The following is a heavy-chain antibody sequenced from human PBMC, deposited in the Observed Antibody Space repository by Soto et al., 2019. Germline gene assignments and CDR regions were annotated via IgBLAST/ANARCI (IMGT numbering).Heavy chain of an antibody. CDR1: GFSFSRYT. V-gene: IGHV5-51*01. Sequence: EMQLVQSGAEVKKSGESLKISCVGSGFSFSRYTVGWVRQVPGKGLEWMGVIHPGDSDTRYSPSFQGQVTISADKSISTAYLQWSSLKASDTAMYYYTLSYGDSYYYYYGMDVWGQGTTVTVSS. CDR2: IHPGDSDT. D-gene: IGHD4-17*01. J-gene: IGHJ6*02. CDR3: TLSYGDSYYYYYGMDV.